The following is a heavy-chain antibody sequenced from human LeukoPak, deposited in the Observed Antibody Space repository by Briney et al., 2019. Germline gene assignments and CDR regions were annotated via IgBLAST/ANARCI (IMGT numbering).Heavy chain of an antibody. V-gene: IGHV3-74*01. CDR2: INSDGSST. Sequence: GGSLRLSCAASGFTFSTYWMHWVRQAPGKGLVWVSRINSDGSSTSYADSVKGRFTISRDNAKKTLYLQMNSLRAEDTAVYYCASLGYCSSTSCPTAWGQGTLVTVSS. CDR3: ASLGYCSSTSCPTA. CDR1: GFTFSTYW. J-gene: IGHJ5*02. D-gene: IGHD2-2*01.